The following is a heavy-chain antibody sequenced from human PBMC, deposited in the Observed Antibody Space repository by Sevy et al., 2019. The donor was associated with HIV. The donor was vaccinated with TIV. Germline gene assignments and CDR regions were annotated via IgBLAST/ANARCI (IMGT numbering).Heavy chain of an antibody. Sequence: SETLSLTCTVSGGSISSSSYYWGWIRQPPGKGLQWIGSIYYSGSTYYNPSLKSRVTISVDTSKNQFSLKLSSVTAADTAVYYCARNLRERFAVLREETDAFDIWGQGTMVTVSS. CDR1: GGSISSSSYY. V-gene: IGHV4-39*01. CDR3: ARNLRERFAVLREETDAFDI. J-gene: IGHJ3*02. D-gene: IGHD1-26*01. CDR2: IYYSGST.